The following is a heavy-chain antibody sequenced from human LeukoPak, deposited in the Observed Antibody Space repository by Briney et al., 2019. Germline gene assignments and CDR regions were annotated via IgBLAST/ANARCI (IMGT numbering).Heavy chain of an antibody. CDR2: INPNSGGT. D-gene: IGHD5-18*01. J-gene: IGHJ4*02. CDR1: GYTFTGYY. CDR3: ARGGHSYGSFRLYFDY. Sequence: ASVKVSCKASGYTFTGYYMHWVRQAPGQGLEWMGWINPNSGGTNYAQKFQGWVTMTRDTSISTAYMELSRLRSDDTAVYYCARGGHSYGSFRLYFDYWGQGTLVTVSS. V-gene: IGHV1-2*04.